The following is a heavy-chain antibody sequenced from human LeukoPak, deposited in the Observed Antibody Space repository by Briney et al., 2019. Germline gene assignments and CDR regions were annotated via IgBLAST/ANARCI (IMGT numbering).Heavy chain of an antibody. CDR1: SGSFSGYY. V-gene: IGHV4-34*01. CDR3: ARHAFYGGSFNY. CDR2: INHSGST. D-gene: IGHD4-23*01. Sequence: SETLSLTCAVYSGSFSGYYWSWIRQPPGKGLEWIGEINHSGSTNYNPSLKSRVTISVDTSKNQFSLKLSSVTAADTAVYYCARHAFYGGSFNYWGQGTLVTVSS. J-gene: IGHJ4*02.